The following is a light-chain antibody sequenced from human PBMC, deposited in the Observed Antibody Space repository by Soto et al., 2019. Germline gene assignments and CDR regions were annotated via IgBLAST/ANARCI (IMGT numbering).Light chain of an antibody. CDR1: QSVGNW. J-gene: IGKJ2*01. V-gene: IGKV1-5*03. CDR3: QQYFSYSPYT. Sequence: DVQMTQSPSTLSASLGDRVTITCRASQSVGNWLAWYQQKPGKARNVLIYKASTLQSGVPSRFSGSGSGTEFTLTISSLQPDDSATYYCQQYFSYSPYTFGQGTNLEIK. CDR2: KAS.